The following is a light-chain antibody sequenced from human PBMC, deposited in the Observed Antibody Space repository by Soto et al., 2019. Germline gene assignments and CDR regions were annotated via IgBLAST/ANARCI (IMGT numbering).Light chain of an antibody. V-gene: IGLV2-14*01. Sequence: QSALTQPASVSGSPGQSITVSCTGTSSDVGGYNYVSWYQQHPGKAPKLMIYEVTYRPSGVSNRFSGSRSGDTASLTISGLQPEDEADYYCSSYTSSSLVVFGGGTKVTVL. CDR1: SSDVGGYNY. J-gene: IGLJ2*01. CDR2: EVT. CDR3: SSYTSSSLVV.